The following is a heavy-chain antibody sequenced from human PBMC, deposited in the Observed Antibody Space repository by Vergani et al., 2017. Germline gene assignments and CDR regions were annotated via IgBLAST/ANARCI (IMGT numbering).Heavy chain of an antibody. Sequence: QVHLVESGGGVVQPGGSLRLSCAASAFTFSSYGMHWARQVPGKGLGWVAFIRHDGTNQYYADSVKGRFTISRDNSRNTLDLQMNSLKPEDTAVYYCAKSSGTCSSTSCYYHYAMAVWGQGTTVTVSS. J-gene: IGHJ6*02. CDR3: AKSSGTCSSTSCYYHYAMAV. CDR2: IRHDGTNQ. CDR1: AFTFSSYG. V-gene: IGHV3-30*02. D-gene: IGHD2-2*01.